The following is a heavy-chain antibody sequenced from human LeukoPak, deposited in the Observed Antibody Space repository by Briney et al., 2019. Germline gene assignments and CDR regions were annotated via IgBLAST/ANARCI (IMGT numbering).Heavy chain of an antibody. J-gene: IGHJ3*01. CDR2: IGGRGGGI. Sequence: GGSLRLSCAASGFTFSTYAMTWVRQAPGKGLEWGSDIGGRGGGIQYADSVKGLFTISREDTKNTLYLQMNTLSADDTPLYYCAKCRTSCKANGFDVWGQGTMVTVSS. V-gene: IGHV3-23*01. CDR1: GFTFSTYA. CDR3: AKCRTSCKANGFDV. D-gene: IGHD1-14*01.